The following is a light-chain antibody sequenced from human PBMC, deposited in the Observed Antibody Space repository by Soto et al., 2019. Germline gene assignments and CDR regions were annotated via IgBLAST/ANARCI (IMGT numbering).Light chain of an antibody. J-gene: IGKJ3*01. CDR1: QSVLYSSTNKNY. Sequence: DIVMTQSPDSLAVSLGERATINCKSIQSVLYSSTNKNYLAWYQQKPGQPPKLLIYWASTRESGAPDRLSGSGSGTDFTLTTSSLQAEDVAVEDCHQYYSTPPDFGPGTKVDIK. V-gene: IGKV4-1*01. CDR3: HQYYSTPPD. CDR2: WAS.